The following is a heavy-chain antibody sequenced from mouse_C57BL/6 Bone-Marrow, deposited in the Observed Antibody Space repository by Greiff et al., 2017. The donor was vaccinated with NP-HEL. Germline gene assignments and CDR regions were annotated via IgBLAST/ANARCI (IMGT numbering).Heavy chain of an antibody. CDR2: IWGVGST. Sequence: VKLVESGPGLVAPSQSLSITCTVSGFSLTSYGVDWVRQSPGKGLEWLGVIWGVGSTNYNSALKSRLSISKDNSKSQVFLKMNSLQTDDTAMYYCASDPFYDGGFAYWGQGTLVTVSA. J-gene: IGHJ3*01. V-gene: IGHV2-6*01. CDR1: GFSLTSYG. D-gene: IGHD2-3*01. CDR3: ASDPFYDGGFAY.